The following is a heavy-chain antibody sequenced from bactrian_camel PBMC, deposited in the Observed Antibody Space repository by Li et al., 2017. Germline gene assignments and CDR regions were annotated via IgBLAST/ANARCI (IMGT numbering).Heavy chain of an antibody. J-gene: IGHJ4*01. Sequence: HVQLVESGGGSVQVGGSLRLSCVASVDAIGRYCMGWFRQIPDKEREGVAAIYGGITTYYDDSVKGRFTISQDSAKNTVYLQMNSLKPEDTAMYYCAFPPVPCLSDRQALGALTMENEYNYRGQGTQVTVS. CDR2: IYGGITT. V-gene: IGHV3S55*01. CDR3: AFPPVPCLSDRQALGALTMENEYNY. CDR1: VDAIGRYC. D-gene: IGHD3*01.